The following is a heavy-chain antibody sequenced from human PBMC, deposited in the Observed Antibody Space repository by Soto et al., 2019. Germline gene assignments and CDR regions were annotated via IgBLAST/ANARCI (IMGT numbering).Heavy chain of an antibody. V-gene: IGHV1-46*01. Sequence: ASVKVSCKASGYTFTSYYMHWVRQAPGQGLEWMGIINPSGGSTSYAQKFQGRVTMTRDTSTSTVYMELSSLRSEDTAVYYCARDVWCGESPYYYYYRMDVWGQGTTVTVSS. CDR1: GYTFTSYY. D-gene: IGHD3-10*01. J-gene: IGHJ6*02. CDR2: INPSGGST. CDR3: ARDVWCGESPYYYYYRMDV.